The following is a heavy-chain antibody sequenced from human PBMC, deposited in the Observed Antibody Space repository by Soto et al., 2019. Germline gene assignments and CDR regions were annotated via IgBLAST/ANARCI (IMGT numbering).Heavy chain of an antibody. D-gene: IGHD6-19*01. CDR2: IIPIFGTA. Sequence: QVQLVQSGAEVKKPGSSVKVSCKASGGTFSSYAISWVRQAPGQGLEWMGGIIPIFGTANYAQKFQGRVTVTADESKGPAYMELSSLRSEDTAVYYCARGGEAVAGTGWFDPWGQGTLVTVSS. J-gene: IGHJ5*02. CDR1: GGTFSSYA. CDR3: ARGGEAVAGTGWFDP. V-gene: IGHV1-69*01.